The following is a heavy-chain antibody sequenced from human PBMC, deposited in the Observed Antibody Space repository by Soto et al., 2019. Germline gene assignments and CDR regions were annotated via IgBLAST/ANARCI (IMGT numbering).Heavy chain of an antibody. D-gene: IGHD6-13*01. V-gene: IGHV3-9*01. CDR1: GFTFDDYA. CDR3: AKGDSSSFYYGMDV. Sequence: EVQLVESGGGLVQPGRSLRLSCAASGFTFDDYAMHWVRQAPGKGLEWVSGISWNSGSIGYADSVKGRFTISIYNAKNSLYLQMNSLRAEDTALYYCAKGDSSSFYYGMDVWGQGTTVTVSS. J-gene: IGHJ6*02. CDR2: ISWNSGSI.